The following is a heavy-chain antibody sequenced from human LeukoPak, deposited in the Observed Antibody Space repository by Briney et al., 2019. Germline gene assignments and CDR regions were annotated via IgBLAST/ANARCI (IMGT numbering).Heavy chain of an antibody. Sequence: GGSLRLSCAASGFSFSNYAMSWVRQAPGKGLGWVSAISGSGVSTYYADSVKGRFTISRDNSKNTLYLQMDSLRAEDTAVYYCAKEDYYDSRGSSYDYWGQGILVTVSS. CDR1: GFSFSNYA. V-gene: IGHV3-23*01. CDR3: AKEDYYDSRGSSYDY. D-gene: IGHD3-22*01. J-gene: IGHJ4*02. CDR2: ISGSGVST.